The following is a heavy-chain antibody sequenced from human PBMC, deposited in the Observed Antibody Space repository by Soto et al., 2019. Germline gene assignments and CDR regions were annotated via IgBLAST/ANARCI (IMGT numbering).Heavy chain of an antibody. V-gene: IGHV4-31*03. J-gene: IGHJ4*02. CDR3: ASWYDVGGSSTGYYFDY. Sequence: SETLSLTCTVSGGSISSGGYYWSWIRQHPGKGLEWIGYIYYSGSTYYNPSLKSRVTISVDTSKNQFSLKLSSVTAADTAVYYCASWYDVGGSSTGYYFDYWGQGTLVTVSS. CDR2: IYYSGST. CDR1: GGSISSGGYY. D-gene: IGHD1-26*01.